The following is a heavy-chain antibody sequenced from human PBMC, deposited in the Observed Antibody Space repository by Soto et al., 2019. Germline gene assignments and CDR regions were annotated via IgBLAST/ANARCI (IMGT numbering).Heavy chain of an antibody. D-gene: IGHD3-3*01. CDR1: GFTFTSSA. CDR2: IVVGSGNT. J-gene: IGHJ6*02. CDR3: AADITIFGVGYYYYGMDV. V-gene: IGHV1-58*01. Sequence: ASVKVSCKASGFTFTSSAVQWVRQARGQRLEWIGWIVVGSGNTNYAQKFQERVTITRDMSTSTAYMELSSLRSEDTAVYYCAADITIFGVGYYYYGMDVWGQGTTVTVSS.